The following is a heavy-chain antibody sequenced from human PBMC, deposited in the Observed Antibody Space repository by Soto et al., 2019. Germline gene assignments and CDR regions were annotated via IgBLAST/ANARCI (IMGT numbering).Heavy chain of an antibody. CDR3: SIDKDDFVWGSYDC. V-gene: IGHV3-30*03. J-gene: IGHJ4*02. Sequence: QMQLVESGGGVVQPGRSLRLSCAASGFTFSSYGLHWVRQAPGKGLEWVAVMSNDGVNKYYADSVRGRFTISRDNTKNSLFLQLHTLRTEDSAVYYCSIDKDDFVWGSYDCWGQGTLVIVSS. CDR1: GFTFSSYG. D-gene: IGHD3-16*01. CDR2: MSNDGVNK.